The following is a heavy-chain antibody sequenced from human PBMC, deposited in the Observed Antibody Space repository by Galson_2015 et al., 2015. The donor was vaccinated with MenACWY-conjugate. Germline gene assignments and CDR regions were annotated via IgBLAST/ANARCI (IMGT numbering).Heavy chain of an antibody. J-gene: IGHJ4*01. CDR1: GFTFSTYS. CDR2: ISSGSSTI. CDR3: AAGIFAHVDY. V-gene: IGHV3-48*02. Sequence: SLRLSCAASGFTFSTYSMNWVRQAPGKGLEWVSYISSGSSTIYYADSVKCRFTISRDNAKNSLYLQMNSLRDEDAAVYYCAAGIFAHVDYSSHATLVTVSS.